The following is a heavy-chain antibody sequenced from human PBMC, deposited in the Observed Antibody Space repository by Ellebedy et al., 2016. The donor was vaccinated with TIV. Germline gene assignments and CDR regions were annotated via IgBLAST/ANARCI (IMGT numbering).Heavy chain of an antibody. D-gene: IGHD5-18*01. CDR1: GFTFSSFG. V-gene: IGHV3-30*02. J-gene: IGHJ4*02. Sequence: GESLKISCAASGFTFSSFGMHWVRQAPGKGLEWVAFIQYNGNNKHYADSVKGRFTISRDNSKNTVYLQMNSLRAEDTAMYYFAKVKSPYRLSFGSYFDYWGQGTLVTVSS. CDR2: IQYNGNNK. CDR3: AKVKSPYRLSFGSYFDY.